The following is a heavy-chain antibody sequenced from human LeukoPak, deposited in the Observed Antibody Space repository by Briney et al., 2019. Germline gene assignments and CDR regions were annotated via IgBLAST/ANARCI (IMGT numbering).Heavy chain of an antibody. CDR3: ARGAAAADFDY. Sequence: PGGSLRLSCAASGFTFSSYGMHWVRQAPGKGLEWVAVIWYDGSNKYYADSVKGRFTISRDNSKNTLYLQMNSLRAEDTAVYCCARGAAAADFDYWGQGTLVTVSS. J-gene: IGHJ4*02. CDR1: GFTFSSYG. D-gene: IGHD6-13*01. V-gene: IGHV3-33*01. CDR2: IWYDGSNK.